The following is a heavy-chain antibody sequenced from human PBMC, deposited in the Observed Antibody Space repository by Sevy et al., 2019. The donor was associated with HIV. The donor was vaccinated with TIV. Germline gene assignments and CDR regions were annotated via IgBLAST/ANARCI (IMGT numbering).Heavy chain of an antibody. CDR3: AKTPMTEAAPYFDF. J-gene: IGHJ4*02. D-gene: IGHD6-19*01. V-gene: IGHV3-9*01. CDR2: INWNSGSL. CDR1: GFTFEDYA. Sequence: GGCLRLSCAGSGFTFEDYALHCVRQAPGQGLEWVAGINWNSGSLEYADSVKGRFTISRDDAKNSLYLQMDTLRSDDTGLYYCAKTPMTEAAPYFDFWGQGTLVAVSS.